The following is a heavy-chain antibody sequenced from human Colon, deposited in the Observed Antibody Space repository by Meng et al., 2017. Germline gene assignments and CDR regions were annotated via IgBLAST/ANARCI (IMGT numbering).Heavy chain of an antibody. Sequence: GGSLRLSCAASGFTFSSYAMHWVRQAPGKGLEWVAVISYDGSNTYYADSVKGRFTISRDNSKNTLYLQMNSLRAEDTAVYYCARGDVLLWFGALVGLDYWGQGTLVTVSS. V-gene: IGHV3-30*04. CDR2: ISYDGSNT. J-gene: IGHJ4*02. CDR3: ARGDVLLWFGALVGLDY. CDR1: GFTFSSYA. D-gene: IGHD3-10*01.